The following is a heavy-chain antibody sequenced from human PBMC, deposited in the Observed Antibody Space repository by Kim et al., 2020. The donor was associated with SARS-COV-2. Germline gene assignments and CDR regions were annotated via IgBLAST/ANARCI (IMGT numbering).Heavy chain of an antibody. D-gene: IGHD3-9*01. J-gene: IGHJ6*02. CDR2: ISSSSSYI. CDR3: ARGPTKLRYFDWLLGSQEPDPLNYYYYGMDV. Sequence: GGSLRLSCAASGFTFSSYSMNWVRQAPGKGLEWVSSISSSSSYIYYADSVKGRFTISRDNAKNSLYLQMNSLRAEDTAVYYCARGPTKLRYFDWLLGSQEPDPLNYYYYGMDVWGQGTTVTVSS. CDR1: GFTFSSYS. V-gene: IGHV3-21*01.